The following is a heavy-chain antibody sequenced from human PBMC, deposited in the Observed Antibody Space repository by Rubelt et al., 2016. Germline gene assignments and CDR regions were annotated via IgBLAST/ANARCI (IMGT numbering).Heavy chain of an antibody. CDR1: DHY. J-gene: IGHJ4*02. CDR3: SRGRSSSWYYFDC. Sequence: DHYIEWVRQAPGKGLEWVGRIRDKTKSYSTEFAASVKGRFTISRDDSKNSVSVQMNSLKTEDTAVYYCSRGRSSSWYYFDCWGQGTLVTVSS. V-gene: IGHV3-72*01. CDR2: IRDKTKSYST. D-gene: IGHD6-13*01.